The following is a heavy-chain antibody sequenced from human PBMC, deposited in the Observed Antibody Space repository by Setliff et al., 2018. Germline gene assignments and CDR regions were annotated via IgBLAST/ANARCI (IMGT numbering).Heavy chain of an antibody. CDR3: ARAYYDSSGYYPLVY. J-gene: IGHJ4*02. Sequence: SGPTLVNPTQTLSLTCTVSGFSLNTDGVGVGWIRQPPGKALEWLALIYWDDDKRYSTSLKSRLTISKDTSKSQVVLTMTNMDPVDTATYYCARAYYDSSGYYPLVYWGQGTLVTVSS. V-gene: IGHV2-5*02. CDR1: GFSLNTDGVG. CDR2: IYWDDDK. D-gene: IGHD3-22*01.